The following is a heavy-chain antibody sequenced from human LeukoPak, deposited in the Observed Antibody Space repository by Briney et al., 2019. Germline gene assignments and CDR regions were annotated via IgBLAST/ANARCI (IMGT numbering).Heavy chain of an antibody. Sequence: GGSLRLSCAASGFTFSSYSMNWVRQAPGKGLEWVSSISSSSSYIYYADSVKGRFAICRDNAKNSLYLQMNSLRAEDTAVYYCARGSSMVRGALKYNWFDPWGQGTLVTVSS. CDR3: ARGSSMVRGALKYNWFDP. CDR1: GFTFSSYS. CDR2: ISSSSSYI. J-gene: IGHJ5*02. D-gene: IGHD3-10*01. V-gene: IGHV3-21*01.